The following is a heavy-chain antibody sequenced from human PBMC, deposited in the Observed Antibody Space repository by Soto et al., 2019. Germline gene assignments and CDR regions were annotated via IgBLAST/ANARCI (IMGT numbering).Heavy chain of an antibody. D-gene: IGHD3-10*01. CDR3: ARDKYYGAGSYLDY. Sequence: QVHLVESGGGVVQPGRSLRLSCAASGFTFSSYGMHWVRQAPGKGLEWVAAIWYDGSNKYYAGSVKGRFTISRANSKNTLYLQVNSLRAEDTAVYYCARDKYYGAGSYLDYWGQGTLVTFSS. CDR1: GFTFSSYG. CDR2: IWYDGSNK. J-gene: IGHJ4*02. V-gene: IGHV3-33*01.